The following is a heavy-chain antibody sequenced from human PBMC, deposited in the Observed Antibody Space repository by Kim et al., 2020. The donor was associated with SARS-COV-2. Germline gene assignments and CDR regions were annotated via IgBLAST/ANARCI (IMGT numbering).Heavy chain of an antibody. V-gene: IGHV3-7*03. D-gene: IGHD3-9*01. J-gene: IGHJ3*02. CDR3: ARLYRASQLRYFDWLSPGPVLQAFDI. Sequence: GGSLRLSCAASGFTFSSYWMSWVRQAPGKGLEWVANIKQDGSEKYYVDSVKGRFTISRDNAKNSLYLQMNSLRAEDTAVYYCARLYRASQLRYFDWLSPGPVLQAFDIWGQGKMVTVSS. CDR1: GFTFSSYW. CDR2: IKQDGSEK.